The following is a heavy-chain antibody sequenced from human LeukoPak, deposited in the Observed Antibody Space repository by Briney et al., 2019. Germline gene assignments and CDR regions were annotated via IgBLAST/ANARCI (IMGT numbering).Heavy chain of an antibody. D-gene: IGHD3-22*01. CDR2: IIPIFGTA. CDR1: GGTFSSYA. V-gene: IGHV1-69*05. CDR3: ARESHTQYYDSSGYHYDAFDI. Sequence: ASVKVSCKASGGTFSSYAISWVRQAHGQGLEWMGGIIPIFGTANYAQKFQGRVTITTDESTSTAYMELSSLRSEDTAVYYCARESHTQYYDSSGYHYDAFDIWGQGTMVTVSS. J-gene: IGHJ3*02.